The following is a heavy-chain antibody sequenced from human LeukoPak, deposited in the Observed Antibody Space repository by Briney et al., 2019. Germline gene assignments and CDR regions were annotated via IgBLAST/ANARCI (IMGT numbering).Heavy chain of an antibody. J-gene: IGHJ4*02. CDR3: AKRGGMYPAHYFDY. D-gene: IGHD6-13*01. Sequence: GGSLRLSCAASGFTFDDYAMTWVRQAPGKGLEWVSTINWNGGRTGYADSVKGRFTISRDNAKNSLYLQMNSLRAEDTAVYYCAKRGGMYPAHYFDYWGQGTLVTVSS. CDR1: GFTFDDYA. V-gene: IGHV3-20*04. CDR2: INWNGGRT.